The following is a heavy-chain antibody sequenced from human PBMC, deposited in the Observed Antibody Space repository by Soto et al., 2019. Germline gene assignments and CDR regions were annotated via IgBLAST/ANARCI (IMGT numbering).Heavy chain of an antibody. CDR1: GGSISSYY. CDR2: IYYSGST. J-gene: IGHJ6*02. Sequence: ASETLSLTCTVSGGSISSYYWSWIRQPPGKGLEWIGHIYYSGSTNYNPSLKSRVTISVDTSKNQFSLKLSSVTAADTAVYYCARGRAVARGVSYYYYYGMDVWGQGTTVTVSS. V-gene: IGHV4-59*01. D-gene: IGHD3-10*01. CDR3: ARGRAVARGVSYYYYYGMDV.